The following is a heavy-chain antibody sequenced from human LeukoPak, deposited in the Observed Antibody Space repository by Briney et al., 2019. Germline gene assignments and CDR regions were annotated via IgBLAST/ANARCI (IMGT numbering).Heavy chain of an antibody. CDR1: GFTFSSYA. D-gene: IGHD2-15*01. J-gene: IGHJ4*02. CDR2: ISYDGSNK. Sequence: PGRSLRLSCAASGFTFSSYAMHWVRQAPGKGLEWVPVISYDGSNKYYADSVKGRFTISRDNSKNTLYLQMNSLRAEDTAVYYCASSIVVVVAAFDYWGQGTLVTVSS. CDR3: ASSIVVVVAAFDY. V-gene: IGHV3-30-3*01.